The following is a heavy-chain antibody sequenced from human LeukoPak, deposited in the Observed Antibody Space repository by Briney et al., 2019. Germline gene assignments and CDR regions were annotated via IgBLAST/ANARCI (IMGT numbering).Heavy chain of an antibody. V-gene: IGHV1-18*01. J-gene: IGHJ6*03. CDR3: ARVGYCSSTSCPPGYYYYYYMDV. Sequence: ASVKVSCRASGYTFTSYGISWVRQAPGQGLEWMGWISAYNGNTNYAQRLQGRVTMTTDTSTSTAYMELRSLRSDDTAVYYCARVGYCSSTSCPPGYYYYYYMDVWGKGTTVTISS. CDR1: GYTFTSYG. D-gene: IGHD2-2*01. CDR2: ISAYNGNT.